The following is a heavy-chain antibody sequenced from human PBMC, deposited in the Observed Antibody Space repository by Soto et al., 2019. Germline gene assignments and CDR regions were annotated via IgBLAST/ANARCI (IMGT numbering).Heavy chain of an antibody. D-gene: IGHD1-26*01. V-gene: IGHV1-18*01. CDR1: GYTFTSYG. Sequence: QVQLVQSGTEVKKPGASVKVSCKASGYTFTSYGISWVRQAPGQGLEWMGCISDDNGNTKYAQQLQSRLTMTTDTATSTAYMELRSLRSDDTAVYFCARGAPPMDVWGQAATVTVSS. CDR2: ISDDNGNT. CDR3: ARGAPPMDV. J-gene: IGHJ6*02.